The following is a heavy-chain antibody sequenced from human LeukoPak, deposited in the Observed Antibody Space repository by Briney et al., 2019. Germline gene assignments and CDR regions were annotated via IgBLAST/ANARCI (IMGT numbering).Heavy chain of an antibody. CDR1: DGSISSNDYY. D-gene: IGHD2-15*01. V-gene: IGHV4-30-4*01. CDR3: AREGSGYLDY. J-gene: IGHJ4*02. Sequence: SQTLSLTCTVSDGSISSNDYYWSWIRQPPGKGLERIGYIYYSGSTYYNPSLKSRLIISADTSKNQFSLKLSSVTAADTAVYYCAREGSGYLDYWGQGTLVTVSS. CDR2: IYYSGST.